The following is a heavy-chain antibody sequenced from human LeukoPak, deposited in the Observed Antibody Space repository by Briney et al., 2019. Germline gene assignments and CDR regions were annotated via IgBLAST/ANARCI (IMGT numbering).Heavy chain of an antibody. CDR1: GXTFSSYA. V-gene: IGHV3-21*06. Sequence: GGSLRLSCEASGXTFSSYAMHWVRQAPGKGLEWVSSITSSSSYIYYADSVKGRFTISRDNAKNSLYLQMHSLRAEDTAVYYCAKSNCGGDCYSDFDYWGQGTLVTVSS. CDR2: ITSSSSYI. D-gene: IGHD2-21*02. J-gene: IGHJ4*02. CDR3: AKSNCGGDCYSDFDY.